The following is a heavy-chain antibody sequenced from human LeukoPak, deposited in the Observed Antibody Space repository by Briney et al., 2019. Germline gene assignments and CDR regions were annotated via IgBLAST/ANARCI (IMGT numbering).Heavy chain of an antibody. CDR1: GGSISSYY. V-gene: IGHV4-59*01. CDR3: ARGMGYDFWSGYYPHY. CDR2: IYYSGST. J-gene: IGHJ4*02. Sequence: SETLSLTCTVSGGSISSYYWSWIRQPPGKGLEWIGYIYYSGSTNYNPSLKSRVTISVDTSKNQFSLKLSPVTAADTAVYYCARGMGYDFWSGYYPHYWGQGTLVTVSS. D-gene: IGHD3-3*01.